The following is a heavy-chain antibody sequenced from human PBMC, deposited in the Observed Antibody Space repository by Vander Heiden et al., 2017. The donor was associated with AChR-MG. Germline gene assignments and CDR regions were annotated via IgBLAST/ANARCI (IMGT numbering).Heavy chain of an antibody. CDR2: IRQDGREK. Sequence: EVQVVESGGGLVQSGGSLRLTCVASGFTFSSSWLSGCRQAPGKGLEWVANIRQDGREKYYVASVKGRFTVSRDNAKNSLYLEMNRLRVEDTAVYHCARLGANQVLDHWGQGTLVTVSS. V-gene: IGHV3-7*01. D-gene: IGHD2-2*01. CDR3: ARLGANQVLDH. J-gene: IGHJ5*02. CDR1: GFTFSSSW.